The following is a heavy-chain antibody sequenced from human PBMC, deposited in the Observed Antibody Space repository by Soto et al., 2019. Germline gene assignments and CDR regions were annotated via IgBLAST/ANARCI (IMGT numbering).Heavy chain of an antibody. Sequence: GASVKVSCKASGFTFTRSAVQWVRQARGQRPERIGWIVIGSGNTNYAQKLQGRVTMTTDTSTSTAYMELRSLRSDDTAVYYCARGPDIVVVVAATPPNWFDPWGQGTLVTVSS. CDR3: ARGPDIVVVVAATPPNWFDP. CDR2: IVIGSGNT. J-gene: IGHJ5*02. D-gene: IGHD2-15*01. V-gene: IGHV1-58*01. CDR1: GFTFTRSA.